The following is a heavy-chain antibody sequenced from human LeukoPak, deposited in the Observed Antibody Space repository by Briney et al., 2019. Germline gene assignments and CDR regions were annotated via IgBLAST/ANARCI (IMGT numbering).Heavy chain of an antibody. Sequence: GGSLRLSCAASGFTFSGSAMHWVRPASGKGLEWVGRIRSKANSYATAYVVSVKGRFAISRDDSKNTAYLQMNSLKTEDTAVYYCARQIYGELRIDVWGQGTLVTVSS. CDR1: GFTFSGSA. J-gene: IGHJ4*02. D-gene: IGHD4-17*01. V-gene: IGHV3-73*01. CDR2: IRSKANSYAT. CDR3: ARQIYGELRIDV.